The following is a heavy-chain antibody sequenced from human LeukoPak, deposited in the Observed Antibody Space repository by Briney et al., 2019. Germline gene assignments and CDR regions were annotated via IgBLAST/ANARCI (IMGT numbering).Heavy chain of an antibody. V-gene: IGHV3-30*18. D-gene: IGHD5-18*01. CDR2: ISYDGSNK. CDR3: AKDQGGYSYGRLDY. Sequence: GGSLRLSCAASGFTFSSYGMHWVRQAPGKGLEWVAVISYDGSNKYYADSVKGRFTISRDNSKNTLYLQMNSLRAEDTAVYYCAKDQGGYSYGRLDYWGQGTLVTVSS. CDR1: GFTFSSYG. J-gene: IGHJ4*02.